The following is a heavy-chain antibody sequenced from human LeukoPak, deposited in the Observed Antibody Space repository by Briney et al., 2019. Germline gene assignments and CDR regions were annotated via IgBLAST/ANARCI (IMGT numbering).Heavy chain of an antibody. Sequence: GGPLRLSCAASGFTFSDYYMSWIRQAPGKGLEWVSYISSSGSTIYYADSVKGRFTISRDNAKNSLYLQMNSLRAEDPAVYYCARDGYSGYDAGGFDYWGQGTLVTVSS. CDR3: ARDGYSGYDAGGFDY. CDR1: GFTFSDYY. V-gene: IGHV3-11*01. CDR2: ISSSGSTI. D-gene: IGHD5-12*01. J-gene: IGHJ4*02.